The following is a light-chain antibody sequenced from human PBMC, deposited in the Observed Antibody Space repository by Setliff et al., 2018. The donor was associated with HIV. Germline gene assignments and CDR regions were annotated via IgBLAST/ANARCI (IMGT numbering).Light chain of an antibody. CDR2: STS. CDR1: SGSVSTTYY. CDR3: VLYMSSGIWV. Sequence: QTVVTQEPSFSVSPGGTVTLTCGLNSGSVSTTYYPSWYQQTPGQAPRTLVYSTSTRSSGVPDRFSGSILGNKAALTITGAQADDESDYYCVLYMSSGIWVFGQGTK. V-gene: IGLV8-61*01. J-gene: IGLJ3*02.